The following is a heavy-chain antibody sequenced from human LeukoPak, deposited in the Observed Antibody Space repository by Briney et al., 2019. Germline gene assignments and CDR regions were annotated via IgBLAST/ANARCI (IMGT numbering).Heavy chain of an antibody. CDR2: IYPGDSDT. CDR1: GYSFTSYW. Sequence: GESLKISCQGPGYSFTSYWIGWVRPIPGKGLEWMGIIYPGDSDTRYSPSFQGQVTISADKSISTAYLQWSSLKASDTAMYYCASSSWYLAFDIWGQGTMVTVSS. CDR3: ASSSWYLAFDI. D-gene: IGHD6-13*01. J-gene: IGHJ3*02. V-gene: IGHV5-51*01.